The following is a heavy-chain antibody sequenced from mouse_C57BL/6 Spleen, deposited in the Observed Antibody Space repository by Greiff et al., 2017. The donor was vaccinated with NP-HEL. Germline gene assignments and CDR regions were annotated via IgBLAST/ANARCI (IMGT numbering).Heavy chain of an antibody. J-gene: IGHJ3*01. CDR1: GYAFSSYW. V-gene: IGHV1-80*01. Sequence: VQLQQSGAELVKPGASVKISCKASGYAFSSYWMNWVKQRPGKGLEWIGQIYPGDGDTNYNGKFKGKATLTADKSSSTAYMQLSSLTSEDSAVYFCARETAQATVCAYWGQGTLVTVSA. D-gene: IGHD3-2*02. CDR2: IYPGDGDT. CDR3: ARETAQATVCAY.